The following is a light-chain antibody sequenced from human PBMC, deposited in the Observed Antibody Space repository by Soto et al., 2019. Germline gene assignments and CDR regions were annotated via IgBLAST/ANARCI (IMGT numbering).Light chain of an antibody. CDR1: SSDVGSHNY. V-gene: IGLV2-14*03. Sequence: QSALTQPASVSGAPGQSSTISCTGGSSDVGSHNYVSWYQHNPGKAPKLLIYDVNNRPSGVSNRFSGSKSGNKASLTISGLQAEDEADYYCHSYTSSGTVVFGGGTKLTVL. CDR3: HSYTSSGTVV. J-gene: IGLJ3*02. CDR2: DVN.